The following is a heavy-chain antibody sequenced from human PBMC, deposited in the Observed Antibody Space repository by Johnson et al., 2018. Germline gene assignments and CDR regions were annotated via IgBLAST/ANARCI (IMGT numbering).Heavy chain of an antibody. CDR2: IIPVFNTT. CDR3: ARDHDRTYTTLHYYYGLDV. J-gene: IGHJ6*02. D-gene: IGHD1-1*01. Sequence: QVQLVQSGAEVKKPGSSVKLSCKVSGGTFNIFGISWVRQAPGQGLEWMGHIIPVFNTTNYARQFQDRVTFTADESTTTVYMELRSLKSDETAIYSCARDHDRTYTTLHYYYGLDVWGQGTPVTISS. CDR1: GGTFNIFG. V-gene: IGHV1-69*12.